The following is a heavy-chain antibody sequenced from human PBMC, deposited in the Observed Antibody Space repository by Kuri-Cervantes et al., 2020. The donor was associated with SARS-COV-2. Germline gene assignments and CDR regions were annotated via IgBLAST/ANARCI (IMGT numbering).Heavy chain of an antibody. CDR1: GGTFSSYA. V-gene: IGHV1-69*04. CDR3: ARGLYCSSTSCYTYYYYGMDV. Sequence: SVKVSCKASGGTFSSYAISWVRQAPGQGLEWTGRIIPILAIANYAQKFQGRVTITADKSTSTAYMEMSSLRSEDTAVYYCARGLYCSSTSCYTYYYYGMDVWGQGTTVTVSS. CDR2: IIPILAIA. D-gene: IGHD2-2*02. J-gene: IGHJ6*02.